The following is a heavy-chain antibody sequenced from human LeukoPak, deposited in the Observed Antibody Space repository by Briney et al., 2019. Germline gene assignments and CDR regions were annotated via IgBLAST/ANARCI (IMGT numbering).Heavy chain of an antibody. CDR3: ARGYSGSYYLLDF. D-gene: IGHD1-26*01. Sequence: GGSLRLSCAGSGFTFDDYGMSWVRQAPGKGLEWVSGINWNGGSTGYADSVKGRFTIPRDNAKNSLYLQINSLRAEDTALYYCARGYSGSYYLLDFWGQGTLVTVSS. J-gene: IGHJ4*02. CDR2: INWNGGST. CDR1: GFTFDDYG. V-gene: IGHV3-20*04.